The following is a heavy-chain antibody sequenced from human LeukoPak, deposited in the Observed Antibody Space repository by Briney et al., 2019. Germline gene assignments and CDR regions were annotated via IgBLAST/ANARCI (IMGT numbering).Heavy chain of an antibody. D-gene: IGHD2-2*01. CDR3: ARRRIVVVPAARPNYYYYMDV. J-gene: IGHJ6*03. Sequence: ASVKVSCKASGYTFTSYDINWVRQATGQGLEWMGWMNPNSGGTNYAQKFQGRVTMTRDMSISTAYMELSRLRSDDTAVYYCARRRIVVVPAARPNYYYYMDVWGKGTTVTVSS. V-gene: IGHV1-2*02. CDR1: GYTFTSYD. CDR2: MNPNSGGT.